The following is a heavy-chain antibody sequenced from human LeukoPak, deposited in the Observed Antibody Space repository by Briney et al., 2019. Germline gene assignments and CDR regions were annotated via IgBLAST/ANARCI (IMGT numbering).Heavy chain of an antibody. D-gene: IGHD3-10*01. J-gene: IGHJ3*02. Sequence: PGGSLRLSCAASGFTFSSYSMNWVRQAPGKGLEWVSSISSSSSYIYYADSVKGRFTISRDNAKNSLYLQMNSLRAEDTAVYYCARDWTYGSGESTGAFDIWGQGTMVTVSS. CDR1: GFTFSSYS. CDR2: ISSSSSYI. V-gene: IGHV3-21*01. CDR3: ARDWTYGSGESTGAFDI.